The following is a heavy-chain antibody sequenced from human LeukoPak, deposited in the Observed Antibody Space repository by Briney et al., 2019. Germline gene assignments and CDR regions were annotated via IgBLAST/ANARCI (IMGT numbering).Heavy chain of an antibody. CDR1: GFTFSSYS. Sequence: PGGSLRLSCAASGFTFSSYSMNWVRQAPGKGLEWVSSISSSSYIYYADSVKGRFTISRDNAKNSLYLQMNSLRAEDTAVYYCARHCSGGSCFDYWGQGTLVTVSS. V-gene: IGHV3-21*01. CDR3: ARHCSGGSCFDY. J-gene: IGHJ4*02. CDR2: ISSSSYI. D-gene: IGHD2-15*01.